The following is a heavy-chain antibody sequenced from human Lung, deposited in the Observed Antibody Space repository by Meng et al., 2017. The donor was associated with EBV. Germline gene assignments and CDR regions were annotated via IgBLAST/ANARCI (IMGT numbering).Heavy chain of an antibody. Sequence: QVQVVQSETELLKPWASGNVVCKASGYTKTDYQTDGVRQAPRQGLEWMGWIHPSGHPTYAQKFQGRVSITRDTSASTVYMELSSLRSEDTAVYYCARLKVGVNLDYWGQGTLVTVSS. J-gene: IGHJ4*02. CDR2: IHPSGHP. CDR1: GYTKTDYQ. V-gene: IGHV1-8*03. D-gene: IGHD1-26*01. CDR3: ARLKVGVNLDY.